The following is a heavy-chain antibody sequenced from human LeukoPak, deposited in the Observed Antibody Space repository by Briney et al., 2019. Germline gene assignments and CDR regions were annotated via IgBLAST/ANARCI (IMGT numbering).Heavy chain of an antibody. J-gene: IGHJ4*02. CDR1: GFTFSSYS. V-gene: IGHV3-21*01. Sequence: GGSLRLSCAASGFTFSSYSMNWVRQAPGKGLEWVSSISSSSSYIYYADSVKGRFAISRDNAKNSLYLQMNSLRAEDTAVYYCWTYYYDSSGPHFDYWGQGTLVTVSS. CDR3: WTYYYDSSGPHFDY. D-gene: IGHD3-22*01. CDR2: ISSSSSYI.